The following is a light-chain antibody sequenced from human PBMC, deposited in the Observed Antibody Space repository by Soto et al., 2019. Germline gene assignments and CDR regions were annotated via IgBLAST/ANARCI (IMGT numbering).Light chain of an antibody. CDR3: QSYDRSLSGSV. V-gene: IGLV1-40*01. CDR2: GNN. CDR1: SSNIGAGYG. J-gene: IGLJ2*01. Sequence: QPVLTQPPSVSGAPGQRVTISCTGSSSNIGAGYGVHWYQQPPGAAPRLLIFGNNNRPSGVPDRFSGSKSGTSASLAITGLQAEDEATYYCQSYDRSLSGSVFGGGTKLTVL.